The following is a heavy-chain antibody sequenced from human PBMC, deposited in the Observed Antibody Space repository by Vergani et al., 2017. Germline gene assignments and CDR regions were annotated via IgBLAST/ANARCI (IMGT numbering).Heavy chain of an antibody. Sequence: QVQLQQWGAGLLKPSETLSLTCAVFGGSFSGYYWSWIRQPPGKGLEWIGEINHSGSTNYNPSLKSRVTISVDTSKNQFSLKLSSVTAADTAVYYCARGMYYYGQNEAFDIWGQGTMVTVSS. CDR1: GGSFSGYY. D-gene: IGHD3-10*01. CDR2: INHSGST. V-gene: IGHV4-34*01. CDR3: ARGMYYYGQNEAFDI. J-gene: IGHJ3*02.